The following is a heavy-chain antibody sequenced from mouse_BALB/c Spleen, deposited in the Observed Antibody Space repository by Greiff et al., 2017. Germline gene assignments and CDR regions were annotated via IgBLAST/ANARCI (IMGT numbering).Heavy chain of an antibody. V-gene: IGHV5-6*01. Sequence: EVQLVESGGDLVKPGGSLKLSCAASGFTFSSYGMSWVRQTPDKRLEWVATISSGGSYTYYPDSVKGRFTISRDNAKNTLYLQMSSLKSEDTAMYYCARHVYDYDPYAMDYWGQGTSVTVSS. J-gene: IGHJ4*01. CDR1: GFTFSSYG. D-gene: IGHD2-4*01. CDR3: ARHVYDYDPYAMDY. CDR2: ISSGGSYT.